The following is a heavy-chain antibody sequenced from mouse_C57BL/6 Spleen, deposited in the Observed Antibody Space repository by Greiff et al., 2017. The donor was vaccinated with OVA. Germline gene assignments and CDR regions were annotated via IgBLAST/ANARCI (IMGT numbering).Heavy chain of an antibody. CDR3: ARAIYPYWYFDV. CDR1: GYSITSGYY. Sequence: EVKLQESGPGLVKPSQSLSLTCSVTGYSITSGYYWNWIRQFPGNKLEWMGYISYDGSNNYNPSLKNRIPITRDTSKNQIFLKLNSVTTEDTATYYCARAIYPYWYFDVWGTGTTVTVSS. V-gene: IGHV3-6*01. J-gene: IGHJ1*03. CDR2: ISYDGSN.